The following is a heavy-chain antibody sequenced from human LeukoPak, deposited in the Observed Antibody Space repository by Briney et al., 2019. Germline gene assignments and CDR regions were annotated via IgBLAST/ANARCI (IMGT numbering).Heavy chain of an antibody. CDR2: ISGDGVTT. V-gene: IGHV3-23*01. Sequence: GGSLRLSCAASGFTFRSHAMSWVRQAPGKGLEWVSAISGDGVTTYYADSVKGRFTISRDNSKNTLYLQMNSLRAEDTAVYYCARDYYYYDSSGYYYYFDYWGQGTLVTVSS. D-gene: IGHD3-22*01. J-gene: IGHJ4*02. CDR1: GFTFRSHA. CDR3: ARDYYYYDSSGYYYYFDY.